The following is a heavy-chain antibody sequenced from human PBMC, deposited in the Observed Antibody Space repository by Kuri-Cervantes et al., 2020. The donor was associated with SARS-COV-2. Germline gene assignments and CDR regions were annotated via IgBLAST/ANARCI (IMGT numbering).Heavy chain of an antibody. D-gene: IGHD3-9*01. J-gene: IGHJ4*02. V-gene: IGHV4-30-4*01. CDR2: INHSGSA. CDR1: GGSISFGYYY. Sequence: LRLSCTVSGGSISFGYYYWSWIRQPPGKGLEWIGEINHSGSATYTPSLTNRVTISVDTSKNQFSLRLTSLTAADTAVYYCARAEGLYDSLTAYYRYYFDFWSQGGLVTVSS. CDR3: ARAEGLYDSLTAYYRYYFDF.